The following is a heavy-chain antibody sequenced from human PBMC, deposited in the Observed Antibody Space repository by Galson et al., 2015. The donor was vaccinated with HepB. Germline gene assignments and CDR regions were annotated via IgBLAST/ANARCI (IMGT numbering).Heavy chain of an antibody. V-gene: IGHV1-2*06. D-gene: IGHD3-16*01. CDR1: GYTFTDFY. J-gene: IGHJ4*02. CDR3: ARDAPFGDTEGYRSDY. CDR2: INPNSGGT. Sequence: SVKVSCKASGYTFTDFYIHWVRQAPGQGLEWMGRINPNSGGTNIAQKFQGRVTMTRDTSMDTTYMELSSLRYDDTAVYYCARDAPFGDTEGYRSDYLGQGTLVTGSS.